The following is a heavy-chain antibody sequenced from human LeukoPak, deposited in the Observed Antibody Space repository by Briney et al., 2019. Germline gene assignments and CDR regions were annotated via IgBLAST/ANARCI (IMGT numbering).Heavy chain of an antibody. D-gene: IGHD6-13*01. CDR2: IYHSGST. Sequence: SETLSLTCTVSGYCISSGYYWGWIRQPPGKGLEWIGSIYHSGSTYYNPSLKSRVTISVDTSKNQFSLKLSSVTAADTAVYYCARDADSSSWYRIYWGQGTLVTVSS. J-gene: IGHJ4*02. V-gene: IGHV4-38-2*02. CDR1: GYCISSGYY. CDR3: ARDADSSSWYRIY.